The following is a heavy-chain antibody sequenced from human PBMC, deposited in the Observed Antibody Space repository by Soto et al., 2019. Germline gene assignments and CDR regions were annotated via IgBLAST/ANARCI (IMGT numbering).Heavy chain of an antibody. Sequence: EVQLVESGGGLVKPGGSLRLCCAASGFIFSQYSMNWVRQAPGKGLEWVSSISSTGALMYYADSVKGRFTISRDDADNSLYLQMNSLRVEDTAVYYCARDRLARGIPVAGRIDYWGQGALVTVSS. J-gene: IGHJ4*02. D-gene: IGHD6-19*01. CDR3: ARDRLARGIPVAGRIDY. V-gene: IGHV3-21*02. CDR1: GFIFSQYS. CDR2: ISSTGALM.